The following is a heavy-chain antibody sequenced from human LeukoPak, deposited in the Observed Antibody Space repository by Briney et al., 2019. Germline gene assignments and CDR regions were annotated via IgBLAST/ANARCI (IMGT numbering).Heavy chain of an antibody. CDR2: ISYDGSVK. D-gene: IGHD3-9*01. CDR3: ARDRRYYDILTGYYGAFDI. CDR1: GFTFSSYG. J-gene: IGHJ3*02. Sequence: PGRSLRLSCAASGFTFSSYGMHWVRQAPGKGLEWVAVISYDGSVKYYADSVKGRFTISRDNSKDTLYLQMNSLRAEDTAVYYCARDRRYYDILTGYYGAFDIWGQGTMVTVSS. V-gene: IGHV3-30*03.